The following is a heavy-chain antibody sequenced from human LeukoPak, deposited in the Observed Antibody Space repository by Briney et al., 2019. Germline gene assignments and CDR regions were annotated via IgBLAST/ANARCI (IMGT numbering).Heavy chain of an antibody. J-gene: IGHJ5*02. CDR2: IYPGDSDT. V-gene: IGHV5-51*01. Sequence: GASLKISCKGSGYSFTSYWIGWVRQMPGKGLEWMGIIYPGDSDTRYSPSFQGQVTISADKSISTAYLQWSSLKASDTAMYYCARHGPGYCSGGSCYSAVDPWGQGTLVTVSS. CDR3: ARHGPGYCSGGSCYSAVDP. D-gene: IGHD2-15*01. CDR1: GYSFTSYW.